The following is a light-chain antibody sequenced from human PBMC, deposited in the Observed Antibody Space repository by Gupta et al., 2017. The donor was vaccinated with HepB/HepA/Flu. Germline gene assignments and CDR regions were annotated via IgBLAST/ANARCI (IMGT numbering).Light chain of an antibody. Sequence: EIVLTQSPATLSLSPGERAILSCRASQSINYYLAWYQLRPGQAPRLLLYDASNRATGIPARFSGSGSGTDFTLTISSLEAEDSAVYFCQQRDDWPKITFGGGTKVEIK. CDR1: QSINYY. V-gene: IGKV3-11*01. CDR3: QQRDDWPKIT. CDR2: DAS. J-gene: IGKJ4*01.